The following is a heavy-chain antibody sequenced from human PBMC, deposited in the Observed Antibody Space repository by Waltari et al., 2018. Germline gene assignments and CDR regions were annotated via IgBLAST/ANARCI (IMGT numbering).Heavy chain of an antibody. J-gene: IGHJ5*02. CDR1: GFFFKHHV. D-gene: IGHD3-22*01. CDR2: VWFDGIKE. V-gene: IGHV3-33*01. Sequence: QVQLVESGGGVVPPGRSLRLSCAASGFFFKHHVMHWVRKAPGKGLEWVAVVWFDGIKEFYADSVKGRISISRDDSNNIVYLQMNALRAEDTAVYHCVRDVDTSSHLNRFDPWGQGTLVTVSS. CDR3: VRDVDTSSHLNRFDP.